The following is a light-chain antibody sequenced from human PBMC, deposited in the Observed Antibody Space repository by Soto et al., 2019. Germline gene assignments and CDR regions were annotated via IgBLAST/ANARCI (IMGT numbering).Light chain of an antibody. V-gene: IGKV1-5*03. Sequence: DIQMTQSPSTLSASVGDRVTITCRASQSISSGLAWYQQKPGKAPKLLIYKASSLESGVPSRFSGSGSVTEFTLTISRLQPDDFATYYCQQYNSPMYTFGQGTKLQI. CDR1: QSISSG. CDR3: QQYNSPMYT. J-gene: IGKJ2*01. CDR2: KAS.